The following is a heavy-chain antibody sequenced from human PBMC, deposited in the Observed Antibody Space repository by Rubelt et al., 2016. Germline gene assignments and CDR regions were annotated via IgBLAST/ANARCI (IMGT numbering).Heavy chain of an antibody. CDR3: ARVDGSHSY. Sequence: VQLVESGGGLVQPGGSLRLSCAASGFTFSTHGMSWVRQAPGKGLEWVSYISSGSGTIYYADSVKGRFTISRDNAKNTLYRQMNGLRDEDTAVYYCARVDGSHSYWGRGTLVTVSS. V-gene: IGHV3-48*02. J-gene: IGHJ4*02. CDR2: ISSGSGTI. D-gene: IGHD2-15*01. CDR1: GFTFSTHG.